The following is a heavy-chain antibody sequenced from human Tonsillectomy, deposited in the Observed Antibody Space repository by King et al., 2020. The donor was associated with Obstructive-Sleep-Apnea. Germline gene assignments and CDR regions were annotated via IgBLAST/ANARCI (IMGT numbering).Heavy chain of an antibody. D-gene: IGHD3-9*01. CDR1: GGSISGCY. Sequence: VQLQESGPGLVKPSETLSLTCTVSGGSISGCYWSWIRQPAGEGLEWIGRMYTSGSTNYNPSLKSRVTMSVDTSKNQFSLQLSSVTAADTAVYYCARDLPSDWLVPYYYYGMDVWGQGTTVTVSS. CDR3: ARDLPSDWLVPYYYYGMDV. CDR2: MYTSGST. J-gene: IGHJ6*02. V-gene: IGHV4-4*07.